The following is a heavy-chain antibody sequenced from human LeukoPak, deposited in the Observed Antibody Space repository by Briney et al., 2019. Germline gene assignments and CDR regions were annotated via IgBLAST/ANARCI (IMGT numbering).Heavy chain of an antibody. CDR2: ISWNSGSI. V-gene: IGHV3-9*01. Sequence: GGSLRLSCAASGFTFDDYAMHWVRQAPGKGLEWVSGISWNSGSIGYADSVKGRFTISRDNAKNSLYLQMNSLRAEDTALYYCAKDRGSAYYYMDVWGKGTTVTISS. CDR1: GFTFDDYA. J-gene: IGHJ6*03. CDR3: AKDRGSAYYYMDV. D-gene: IGHD3-10*01.